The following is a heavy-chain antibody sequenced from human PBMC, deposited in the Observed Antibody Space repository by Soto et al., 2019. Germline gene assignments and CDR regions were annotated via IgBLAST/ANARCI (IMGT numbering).Heavy chain of an antibody. CDR2: ISWDGGST. J-gene: IGHJ6*02. CDR1: GFTFDDYT. Sequence: EVQLVESGEVVVQPGGSLRLSCAASGFTFDDYTMHWVRQAPGKGLAWVSLISWDGGSTYYADSVKGRFTISRENSKNSLYLQMNSLRTEDTALYYCAKGSWVRGVIIADYFYGMDVWAQGTTVSVSS. D-gene: IGHD3-10*01. V-gene: IGHV3-43*01. CDR3: AKGSWVRGVIIADYFYGMDV.